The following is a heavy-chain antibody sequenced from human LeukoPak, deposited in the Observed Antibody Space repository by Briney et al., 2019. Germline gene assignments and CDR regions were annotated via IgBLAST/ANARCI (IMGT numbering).Heavy chain of an antibody. CDR3: ARAPRSLAYDILTGYPPHYFDY. D-gene: IGHD3-9*01. V-gene: IGHV4-39*07. J-gene: IGHJ4*02. CDR2: IYHSGST. Sequence: SETLSLTCTVSGGSISSSSYYWGWIRQPPGKGLEWIGSIYHSGSTYYNPSLKSRVTISVDTSKNQFSLKLSSVTAADTAVYYCARAPRSLAYDILTGYPPHYFDYWGQGTLVTVSS. CDR1: GGSISSSSYY.